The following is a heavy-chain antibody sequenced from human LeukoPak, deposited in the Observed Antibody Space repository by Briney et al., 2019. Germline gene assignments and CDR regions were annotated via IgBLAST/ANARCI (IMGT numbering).Heavy chain of an antibody. D-gene: IGHD5-24*01. Sequence: PSETLSLTCTVSGGSISSYYWSWIRQPPGKGLEWIGYIYYSGSTNYNPSLKSRVTISVDTSKNHFSLKLSSVTAADAPVYYCARDERRRDGYNYAEVWGQGTLVTVSS. CDR3: ARDERRRDGYNYAEV. J-gene: IGHJ4*02. CDR2: IYYSGST. CDR1: GGSISSYY. V-gene: IGHV4-59*01.